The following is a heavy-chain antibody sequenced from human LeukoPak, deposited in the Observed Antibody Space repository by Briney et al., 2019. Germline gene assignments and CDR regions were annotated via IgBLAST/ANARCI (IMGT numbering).Heavy chain of an antibody. CDR3: ARERVDYGDWSRYYYYGMDV. Sequence: GGSLRLSCAASGFNFNNYWMTWVRQAPGKELDWVANIKQDGGETYYVGSVKGRFAISRDNAKNSLYLQMNSLRAEDTAVYYCARERVDYGDWSRYYYYGMDVWGQGTTVTVTS. CDR2: IKQDGGET. D-gene: IGHD4-17*01. CDR1: GFNFNNYW. V-gene: IGHV3-7*01. J-gene: IGHJ6*02.